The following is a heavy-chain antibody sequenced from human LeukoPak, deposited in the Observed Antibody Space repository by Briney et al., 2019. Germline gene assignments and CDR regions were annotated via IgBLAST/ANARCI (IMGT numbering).Heavy chain of an antibody. CDR1: EFTFSSYA. Sequence: PGRSLRLSCAASEFTFSSYAMHWVRQAPGKGLEWVAVISYDGSNKYYADSVKGRFTISRDNSKNTLYLQMNSLRAEDTAVYYCARARNYYDSSGYFRYYYYMDVWGKGTTVTISS. V-gene: IGHV3-30*04. CDR2: ISYDGSNK. D-gene: IGHD3-22*01. CDR3: ARARNYYDSSGYFRYYYYMDV. J-gene: IGHJ6*03.